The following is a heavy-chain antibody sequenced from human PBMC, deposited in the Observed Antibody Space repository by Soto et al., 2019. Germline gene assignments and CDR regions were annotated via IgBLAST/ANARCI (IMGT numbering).Heavy chain of an antibody. V-gene: IGHV3-23*01. CDR2: ITGGSGFT. CDR3: AKSGHTNYFDF. Sequence: GGSLRLSCAASGFTFSTFAMNWVRQAPGKGLEWVSGITGGSGFTFYADSVKGRFTISRDDSENTLFLQMSSLRAEDTAKYYCAKSGHTNYFDFWGQGTLVTVSS. J-gene: IGHJ4*02. CDR1: GFTFSTFA. D-gene: IGHD1-26*01.